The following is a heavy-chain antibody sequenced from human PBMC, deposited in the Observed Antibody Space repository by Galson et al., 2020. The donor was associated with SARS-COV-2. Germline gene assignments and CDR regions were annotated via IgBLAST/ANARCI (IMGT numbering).Heavy chain of an antibody. Sequence: ASVKVSCKASGYTFTGYYMHWARQAPGQGLEWLGWINPNSGGTNYAQKFQGRVTMTRDTSISTAYMELSRLRSDDTAVYYCARAMVRGVIITYNWFDPWGQGTLVTVSS. CDR3: ARAMVRGVIITYNWFDP. CDR1: GYTFTGYY. J-gene: IGHJ5*02. V-gene: IGHV1-2*02. CDR2: INPNSGGT. D-gene: IGHD3-10*01.